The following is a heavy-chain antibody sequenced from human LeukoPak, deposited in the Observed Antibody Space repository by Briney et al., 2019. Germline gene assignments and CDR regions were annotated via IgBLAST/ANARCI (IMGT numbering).Heavy chain of an antibody. J-gene: IGHJ6*02. D-gene: IGHD2-2*01. Sequence: GGSLRLSCAASRFTFSNYWMSWVRQAPGKGLEWVSFISNNGDTITYVDSVKGRFTISRDNAKNSLYLQMNSLRAEDTAVYYCARWYCSSTNCQSYYYGMDVWGQGTTVTVSS. CDR3: ARWYCSSTNCQSYYYGMDV. CDR1: RFTFSNYW. CDR2: ISNNGDTI. V-gene: IGHV3-48*04.